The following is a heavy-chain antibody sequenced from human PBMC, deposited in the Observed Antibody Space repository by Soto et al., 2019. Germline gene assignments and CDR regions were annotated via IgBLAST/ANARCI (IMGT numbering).Heavy chain of an antibody. CDR2: ISGYNGNT. Sequence: QVQLVQSGAEVKKPGASVTVSCKASGYTFTSYGVSWVRQAPGQGLEWMGWISGYNGNTNYAQKLQGRFTMTTDTSSSTASMELRSLRYDDTAVYYCAGAGQYYYGSGSRYYYGMDVWGQGITVTVSS. CDR3: AGAGQYYYGSGSRYYYGMDV. J-gene: IGHJ6*02. V-gene: IGHV1-18*04. D-gene: IGHD3-10*01. CDR1: GYTFTSYG.